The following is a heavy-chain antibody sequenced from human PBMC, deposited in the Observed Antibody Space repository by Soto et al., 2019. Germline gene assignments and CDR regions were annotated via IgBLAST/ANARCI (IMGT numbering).Heavy chain of an antibody. CDR2: IMPVFRRP. J-gene: IGHJ6*02. CDR1: GGTFRTSA. V-gene: IGHV1-69*12. Sequence: QVQLVQSGAEVKKPGSSVKVSCKASGGTFRTSAISWVRQAPGQGLEWVGGIMPVFRRPKYAQNFQDRVTSTADESTSTAYMELNSLKSDDTAVYYCARDKDRLQLGGNYYVILDVWGQGTAVTVSS. D-gene: IGHD1-26*01. CDR3: ARDKDRLQLGGNYYVILDV.